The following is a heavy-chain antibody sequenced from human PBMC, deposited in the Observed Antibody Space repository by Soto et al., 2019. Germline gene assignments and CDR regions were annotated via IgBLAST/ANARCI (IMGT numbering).Heavy chain of an antibody. Sequence: NPSETLSLTCAVYGGSFSGYYWSWIRQPPGKGLEWIGEINHSGSTNYNPSLKSRVTISVDTSKNQFSLKLSSVTAADTAVYYCARCYDYIWGRYRRTKSFDYWGQGTLVTVSS. J-gene: IGHJ4*02. CDR3: ARCYDYIWGRYRRTKSFDY. D-gene: IGHD3-16*02. V-gene: IGHV4-34*01. CDR1: GGSFSGYY. CDR2: INHSGST.